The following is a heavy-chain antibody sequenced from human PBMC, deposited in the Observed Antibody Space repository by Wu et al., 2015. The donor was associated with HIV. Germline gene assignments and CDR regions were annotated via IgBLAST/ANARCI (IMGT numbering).Heavy chain of an antibody. Sequence: QVQLVQSGAEVKKPGSSVKVSCKASGGTFSSYAISWVRQAPGEGLEWMGRISPASGGTNYAEKFQDRVTMASDTSISTAYMELTRLRSDDTAVYYCARVVTQLWLGSEYYYMDVWGKGTTVTVSS. CDR3: ARVVTQLWLGSEYYYMDV. CDR1: GGTFSSYA. D-gene: IGHD5-18*01. J-gene: IGHJ6*03. V-gene: IGHV1-2*06. CDR2: ISPASGGT.